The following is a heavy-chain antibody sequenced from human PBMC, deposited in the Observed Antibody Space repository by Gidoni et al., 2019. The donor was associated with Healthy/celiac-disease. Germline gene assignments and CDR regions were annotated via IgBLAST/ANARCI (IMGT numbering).Heavy chain of an antibody. D-gene: IGHD4-17*01. V-gene: IGHV1-18*01. Sequence: LEWMGWISAYNGNTNYAQKLQGRVTMTTDTSTSTAYMELRSLRSDDTAVYYCARRGDYGGYWYFDLWGRGTLVTVSS. J-gene: IGHJ2*01. CDR2: ISAYNGNT. CDR3: ARRGDYGGYWYFDL.